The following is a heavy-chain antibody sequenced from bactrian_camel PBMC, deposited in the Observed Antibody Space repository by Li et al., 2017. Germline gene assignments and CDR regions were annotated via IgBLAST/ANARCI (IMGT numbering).Heavy chain of an antibody. D-gene: IGHD6*01. J-gene: IGHJ4*01. Sequence: HVQLVESGDVWVQAGGSVILACSVSGYTYSTSCMAWFRQAPGKEREGVAAICTDDGRLRTLYADSVKGRFTISLDYAKKTLYLQMNSLKPEDTARYYCAAEAPTLYGGSCPSIAAPYTIWGQGTQVTVS. CDR2: ICTDDGRLRT. CDR3: AAEAPTLYGGSCPSIAAPYTI. V-gene: IGHV3S1*01. CDR1: GYTYSTSC.